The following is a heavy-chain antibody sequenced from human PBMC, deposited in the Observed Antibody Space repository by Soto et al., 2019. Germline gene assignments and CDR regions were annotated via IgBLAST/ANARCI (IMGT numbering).Heavy chain of an antibody. CDR1: GGSISSYY. J-gene: IGHJ5*02. D-gene: IGHD4-4*01. CDR2: IYYSGST. Sequence: PSETLSLTCTVSGGSISSYYWSWIRQPPGKGLEWIGYIYYSGSTNYNPSLKSRVTISVDTSKNQFSLKLSSLRSEDTAVYYCAREKPTQRYSNYVQSRLRWFDPWGQGTLVTVSS. CDR3: AREKPTQRYSNYVQSRLRWFDP. V-gene: IGHV4-59*01.